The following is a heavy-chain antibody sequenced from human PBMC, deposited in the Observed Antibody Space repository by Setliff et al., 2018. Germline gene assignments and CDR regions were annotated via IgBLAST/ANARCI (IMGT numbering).Heavy chain of an antibody. CDR2: IYWNDEK. CDR1: GFSLSTSGVG. J-gene: IGHJ4*02. Sequence: SGPTLVNPPQTLTLTCTFSGFSLSTSGVGVGWIRQPPGKALEWLALIYWNDEKRHSPSLKSRLTITKDTSKNQVVLTMTNMDPVDTATYYCAHIAGGGNSPRHDYWGQGTLVTVSS. CDR3: AHIAGGGNSPRHDY. V-gene: IGHV2-5*01. D-gene: IGHD2-21*01.